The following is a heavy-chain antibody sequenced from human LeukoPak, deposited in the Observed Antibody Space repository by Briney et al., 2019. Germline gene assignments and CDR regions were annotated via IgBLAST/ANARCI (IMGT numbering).Heavy chain of an antibody. D-gene: IGHD6-13*01. CDR2: IKQDGSEK. CDR3: ARDDSSSWYKYYFDY. J-gene: IGHJ4*02. Sequence: PGGSLRLSCAASGFTFSSYWMSWVRQAPGKGLEWVANIKQDGSEKYYVDSVKGRFTISRDNAKNSLYLQMNSLRAEDTAVYYCARDDSSSWYKYYFDYWGQGTLVTVSS. V-gene: IGHV3-7*01. CDR1: GFTFSSYW.